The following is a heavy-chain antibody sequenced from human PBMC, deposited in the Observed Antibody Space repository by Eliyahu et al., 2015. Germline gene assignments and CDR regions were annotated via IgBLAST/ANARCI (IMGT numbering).Heavy chain of an antibody. V-gene: IGHV3-33*01. J-gene: IGHJ4*02. Sequence: SYGMHWVRQAPGKGLEWVAVIWYDGVNKYYADTVKGRFTITRDNSKNTLNLQMDSLRAEDTAMYFCARGEWWLPSSGGNFDYWGQGTLVTVSS. CDR1: SYG. CDR3: ARGEWWLPSSGGNFDY. D-gene: IGHD5-12*01. CDR2: IWYDGVNK.